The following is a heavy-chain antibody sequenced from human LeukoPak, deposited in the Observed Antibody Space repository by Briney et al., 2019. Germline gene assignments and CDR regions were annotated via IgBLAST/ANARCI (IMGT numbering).Heavy chain of an antibody. CDR3: AKPGGVREYHPFDY. J-gene: IGHJ4*02. Sequence: GRSLRLSCAASGFTFDDYAMHWVRQAPGKGLEWVSGISWNSGSIGYADSVKGRFTISRDNAKNSLYLQMNSLRAEDTALYYCAKPGGVREYHPFDYWGQGTLVTVSS. D-gene: IGHD2-2*01. V-gene: IGHV3-9*01. CDR1: GFTFDDYA. CDR2: ISWNSGSI.